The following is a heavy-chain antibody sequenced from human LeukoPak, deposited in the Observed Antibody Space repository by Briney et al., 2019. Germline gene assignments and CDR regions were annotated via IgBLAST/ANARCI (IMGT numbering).Heavy chain of an antibody. CDR3: SRGLDSRKLGY. D-gene: IGHD3-22*01. Sequence: TSQTLSLTCTVSGASFNSDDQYWNWIRQSPGKGLECIGSIHPSGMLYNNPSLESRVTMSRDTSKNQFSLNLNSVTAADTAVYFYSRGLDSRKLGYWGQGILVTVSS. CDR1: GASFNSDDQY. J-gene: IGHJ4*02. V-gene: IGHV4-31*03. CDR2: IHPSGML.